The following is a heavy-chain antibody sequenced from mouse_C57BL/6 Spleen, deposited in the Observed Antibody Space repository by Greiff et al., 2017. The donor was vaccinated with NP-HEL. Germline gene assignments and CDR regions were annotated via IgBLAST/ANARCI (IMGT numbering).Heavy chain of an antibody. CDR1: GYTFTEYT. V-gene: IGHV1-62-2*01. J-gene: IGHJ1*03. Sequence: VQRVESGAELVKPGASVKLSCKASGYTFTEYTIHWVKQRSGQGLEWIGWFYPGSGSIKYNEKFKDKATLTADKSSSTVYLELSRLTSEDSAVYFCARHEEEDITTLYFDVWGTGTTVTVSS. CDR3: ARHEEEDITTLYFDV. CDR2: FYPGSGSI. D-gene: IGHD1-1*01.